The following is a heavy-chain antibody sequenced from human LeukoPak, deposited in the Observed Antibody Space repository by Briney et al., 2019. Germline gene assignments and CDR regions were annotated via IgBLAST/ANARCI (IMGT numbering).Heavy chain of an antibody. D-gene: IGHD3-10*01. CDR3: ARESSSLLWFGELSAGFDY. V-gene: IGHV3-30-3*01. CDR2: ISYDGSNK. CDR1: GFTLSSYA. J-gene: IGHJ4*02. Sequence: GGSLRLSCAASGFTLSSYAMHWVRQAPGRGLEWVAVISYDGSNKYYAESVKGRFTISRDNSKNTLYLQMNSLRVEDTAVYYCARESSSLLWFGELSAGFDYWGQGTLVTVSS.